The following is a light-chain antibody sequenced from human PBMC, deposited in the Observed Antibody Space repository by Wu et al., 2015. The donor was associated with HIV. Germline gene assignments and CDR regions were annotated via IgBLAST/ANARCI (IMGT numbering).Light chain of an antibody. J-gene: IGKJ4*01. CDR2: DAS. Sequence: EIVLTQSPATLSLSPGGRATLSCRASQSVSSYLGWYQQKPGQAPRLLIYDASTRATGIPARFSGSGSGTDFTLTISSLEPEDSAVYYCQQRSTWPLTFGGGTKVEIK. CDR3: QQRSTWPLT. CDR1: QSVSSY. V-gene: IGKV3-11*01.